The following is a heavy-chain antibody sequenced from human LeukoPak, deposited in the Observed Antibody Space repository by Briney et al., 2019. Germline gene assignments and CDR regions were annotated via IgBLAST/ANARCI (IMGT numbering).Heavy chain of an antibody. V-gene: IGHV1-2*02. D-gene: IGHD3-3*01. J-gene: IGHJ3*02. Sequence: ASVKVSCRASGYTFTGYYMHWVRQAPGQGLEWMGWINPNSGGTNYAQKFQGRVTMTRDTSISTAYMELSRLRSDDTAVYYCASREGGVSPLDAFDIWGQGTMVTVSS. CDR2: INPNSGGT. CDR1: GYTFTGYY. CDR3: ASREGGVSPLDAFDI.